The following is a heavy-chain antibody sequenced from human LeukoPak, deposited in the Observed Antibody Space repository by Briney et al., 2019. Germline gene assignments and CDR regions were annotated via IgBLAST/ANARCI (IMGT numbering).Heavy chain of an antibody. D-gene: IGHD2-15*01. J-gene: IGHJ3*02. V-gene: IGHV4-59*01. CDR2: IYYSGST. Sequence: SETLSLTCTVSGDSISSYYWSWIRQPPGKGLEWIGYIYYSGSTNYNPSLKSRVTISVDTSKNQFSLKLSSVTAADTAVYYCASSGGYCSGGSCYSTYTYAFDIWGQGTMVTVSS. CDR1: GDSISSYY. CDR3: ASSGGYCSGGSCYSTYTYAFDI.